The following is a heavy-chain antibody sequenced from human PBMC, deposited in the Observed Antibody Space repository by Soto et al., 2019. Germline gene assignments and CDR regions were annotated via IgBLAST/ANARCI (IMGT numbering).Heavy chain of an antibody. CDR3: AGSEYYYDATGHPPRFYYYGMDV. CDR2: MNPNSGNT. Sequence: ASVKVSCKASGYTFTSYDINWVRQATGQGLEWMGWMNPNSGNTGYAQKFQGRVTMTRNTSISTAYLELSSLRSEDTAVYYCAGSEYYYDATGHPPRFYYYGMDVWGQGTTVTVSS. D-gene: IGHD3-22*01. J-gene: IGHJ6*02. V-gene: IGHV1-8*01. CDR1: GYTFTSYD.